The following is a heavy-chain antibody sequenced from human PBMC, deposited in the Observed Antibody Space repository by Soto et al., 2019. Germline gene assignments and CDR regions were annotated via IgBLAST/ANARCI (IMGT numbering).Heavy chain of an antibody. V-gene: IGHV3-23*01. CDR3: AKDSRKNNWTPDF. Sequence: GGSLRLSCAASGFTFNSFAMTWVRQAPGKGLEWVSLITGGGGRTYYADSVKGRFTASRDNSKNTVYLQMNSLRAEDTAIYYCAKDSRKNNWTPDFWGQGTLVTVSS. J-gene: IGHJ4*02. D-gene: IGHD2-15*01. CDR1: GFTFNSFA. CDR2: ITGGGGRT.